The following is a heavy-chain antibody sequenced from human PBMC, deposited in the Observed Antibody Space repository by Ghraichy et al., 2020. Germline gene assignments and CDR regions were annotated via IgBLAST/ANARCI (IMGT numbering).Heavy chain of an antibody. Sequence: GSLRLSCTVSGGSVSSYYWSWIRQPAGKGLEWIGRIYTSGSTNYNPSLKSRVTMSVDTSKNQFSLKLSSVTAADTAVYYCARDDWTSVGAFDFWGQGTLVTVSS. D-gene: IGHD3/OR15-3a*01. J-gene: IGHJ4*02. V-gene: IGHV4-4*07. CDR3: ARDDWTSVGAFDF. CDR1: GGSVSSYY. CDR2: IYTSGST.